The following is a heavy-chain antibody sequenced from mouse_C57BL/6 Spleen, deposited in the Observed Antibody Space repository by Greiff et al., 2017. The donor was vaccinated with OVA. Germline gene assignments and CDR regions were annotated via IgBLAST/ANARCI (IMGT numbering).Heavy chain of an antibody. CDR2: IYPGDGDT. D-gene: IGHD1-1*01. CDR1: GYAFSSYW. CDR3: ARGGSSYDWYFDV. Sequence: VKLQESGAELVKPGASVKISCKASGYAFSSYWMNWVKQRPGKGLEWIGQIYPGDGDTNYNGKFKGKATLTADKSSSTAYMQLSSLTSEDSAVYFCARGGSSYDWYFDVWGTGTTVTVSS. V-gene: IGHV1-80*01. J-gene: IGHJ1*03.